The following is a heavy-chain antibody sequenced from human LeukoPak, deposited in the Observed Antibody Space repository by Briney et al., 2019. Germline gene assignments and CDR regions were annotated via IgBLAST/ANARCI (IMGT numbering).Heavy chain of an antibody. J-gene: IGHJ4*02. V-gene: IGHV3-15*01. CDR2: IKSKADGGTT. D-gene: IGHD3-9*01. CDR1: GFTFSNVW. Sequence: GGSLRLSCAASGFTFSNVWMSWVRQAPGKGLEWVGRIKSKADGGTTDYAAPVKGRFTISRDDSKNTLYLQMNSLKTEDTAVYFCTTPGTYYDILTGYPLTRFWGQGTLVTVPS. CDR3: TTPGTYYDILTGYPLTRF.